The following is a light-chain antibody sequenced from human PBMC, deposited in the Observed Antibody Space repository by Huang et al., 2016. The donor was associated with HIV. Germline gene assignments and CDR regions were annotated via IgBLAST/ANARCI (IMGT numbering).Light chain of an antibody. J-gene: IGKJ1*01. Sequence: EIVLTLSPATLSLSPGERATLSCRASPSVRNYLAWYQQKPGQAPRLLIYDASNRATGTPARFSGSGSGTDFTLTISSLEPEDFAVYYCQQRSDWPPWTFGQGTKVEIK. V-gene: IGKV3-11*01. CDR2: DAS. CDR3: QQRSDWPPWT. CDR1: PSVRNY.